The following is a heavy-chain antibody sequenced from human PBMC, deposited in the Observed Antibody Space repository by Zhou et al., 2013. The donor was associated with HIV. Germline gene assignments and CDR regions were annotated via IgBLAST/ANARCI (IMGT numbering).Heavy chain of an antibody. CDR1: GGTFSSYA. Sequence: QVQLVQSGAEVKKPGSSVKVSCKASGGTFSSYAISWVRQAPGQGLEWMGGIIPIFGTANYAQKFQGRVTITTDESTNTAYMDLSSLRSEDTAIYYCAIKGTENRGWFDPWGQGTLVTVSS. D-gene: IGHD1-7*01. V-gene: IGHV1-69*05. CDR3: AIKGTENRGWFDP. CDR2: IIPIFGTA. J-gene: IGHJ5*02.